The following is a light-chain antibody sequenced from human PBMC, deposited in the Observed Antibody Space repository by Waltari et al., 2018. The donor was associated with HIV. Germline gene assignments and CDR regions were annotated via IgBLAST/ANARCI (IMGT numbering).Light chain of an antibody. V-gene: IGLV2-23*02. Sequence: QSALAPPASVSDSPGQSITISCTGTSRDVGNYNLVSWYPQHPGKVPKLIIYEVTKRPSGVSNRFSGSKSGNTASLTISGLQAEDEADYYCCSYAASRSVVFGGGTKLTVL. CDR2: EVT. CDR3: CSYAASRSVV. CDR1: SRDVGNYNL. J-gene: IGLJ2*01.